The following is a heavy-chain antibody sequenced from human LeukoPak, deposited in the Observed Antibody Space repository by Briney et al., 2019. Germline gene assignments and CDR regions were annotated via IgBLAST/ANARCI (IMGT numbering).Heavy chain of an antibody. D-gene: IGHD5-24*01. CDR3: ARGLLDGYTHPAAFDI. CDR1: GDSVSRSDSY. J-gene: IGHJ3*02. Sequence: SETLSLTCSVSGDSVSRSDSYWDWIRQPPGKGLEWIGTIYYSGRTYYSPSLKSRVTMSVDPSNNQFSLKLSSVTAADTAVYYCARGLLDGYTHPAAFDIWGQGTMVTVSS. CDR2: IYYSGRT. V-gene: IGHV4-39*07.